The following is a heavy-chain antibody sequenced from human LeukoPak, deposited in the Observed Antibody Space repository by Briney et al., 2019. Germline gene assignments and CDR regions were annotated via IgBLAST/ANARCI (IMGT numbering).Heavy chain of an antibody. CDR3: AKDRGGIAI. D-gene: IGHD6-13*01. Sequence: GGSLRLSCAASRFTFNTYAMSWVRQAPGKGLEWVSAISGSGGSTYYADSVKGRFTISRDNSKNTLYLQMNSMRAEDTAVYYCAKDRGGIAIWGQGTMVTVSS. J-gene: IGHJ3*02. CDR2: ISGSGGST. V-gene: IGHV3-23*01. CDR1: RFTFNTYA.